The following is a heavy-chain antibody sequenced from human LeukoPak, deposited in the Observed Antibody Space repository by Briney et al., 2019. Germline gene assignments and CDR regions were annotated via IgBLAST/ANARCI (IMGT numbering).Heavy chain of an antibody. CDR3: ARDFDQGGAAYYFNY. D-gene: IGHD3-9*01. J-gene: IGHJ4*02. CDR2: ISGSGGSS. Sequence: PGGSLRLSCAASGFTFSSYAMTWVRQSPGKGLEWVSVISGSGGSSYYADSVKGRFTISRDNSKNTLYLQMNSLRAEDTAVYYCARDFDQGGAAYYFNYWGQGTLVTVSS. V-gene: IGHV3-23*01. CDR1: GFTFSSYA.